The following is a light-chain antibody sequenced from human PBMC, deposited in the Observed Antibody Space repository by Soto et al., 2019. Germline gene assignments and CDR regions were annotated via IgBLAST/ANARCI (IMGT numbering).Light chain of an antibody. CDR3: FSYAGNSLNYV. CDR1: SSDVGGYNY. J-gene: IGLJ1*01. Sequence: QSVLTQPRSVSGSPGQSVTISCTGTSSDVGGYNYVSWYQQHPGKAPKLMIYDVSKRPSGVPDRFSGSKSANAASLTISGLQAEDEADYYCFSYAGNSLNYVFGTGTKVTVL. CDR2: DVS. V-gene: IGLV2-11*01.